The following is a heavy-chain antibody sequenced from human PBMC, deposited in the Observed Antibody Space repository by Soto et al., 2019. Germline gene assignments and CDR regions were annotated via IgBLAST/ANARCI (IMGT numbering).Heavy chain of an antibody. Sequence: PSEPLYHTCTVSGGSIRTYYWACIRQNTGKGLEWIGTIFYSGGTFYTPSLKSRVTMSVDTSNNQFSLKLSSVTAADTAVYYCARQASGYYYGWFDPWGQGTLVTVSS. J-gene: IGHJ5*02. CDR2: IFYSGGT. CDR1: GGSIRTYY. V-gene: IGHV4-39*01. CDR3: ARQASGYYYGWFDP. D-gene: IGHD3-22*01.